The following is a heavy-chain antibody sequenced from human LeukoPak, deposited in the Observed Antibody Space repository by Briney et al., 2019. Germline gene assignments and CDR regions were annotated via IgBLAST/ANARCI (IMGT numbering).Heavy chain of an antibody. V-gene: IGHV4-34*01. J-gene: IGHJ5*02. CDR3: ARALTMVRGVIFWFDP. CDR1: GMSFSDYY. Sequence: SETLSLTCTVYGMSFSDYYWSWIRQPPGKGLEWIGEINHSGSTNYNPSLKSRVTISVDTSKNQFSLKLSSVTAADTAVYYCARALTMVRGVIFWFDPWGQGTLVTVSS. D-gene: IGHD3-10*01. CDR2: INHSGST.